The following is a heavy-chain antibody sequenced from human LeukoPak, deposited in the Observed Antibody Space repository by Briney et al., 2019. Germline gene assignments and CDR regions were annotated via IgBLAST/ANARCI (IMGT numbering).Heavy chain of an antibody. Sequence: PGGSLRLSCATSGFTFSSYTMNWVRQSPGKGLEWISYIDSSSNTIYYTDSVKGRFTISRDNSKNTLYLRMNSLRAEDTAVYYCAKSSIAAAGRKGYYFDYWGQGTLVTVSS. CDR2: IDSSSNTI. D-gene: IGHD6-13*01. CDR1: GFTFSSYT. V-gene: IGHV3-48*01. J-gene: IGHJ4*02. CDR3: AKSSIAAAGRKGYYFDY.